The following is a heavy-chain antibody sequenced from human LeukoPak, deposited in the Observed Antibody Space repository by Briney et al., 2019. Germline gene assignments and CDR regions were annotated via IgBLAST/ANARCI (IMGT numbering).Heavy chain of an antibody. J-gene: IGHJ4*02. CDR1: GFTLSSYA. V-gene: IGHV3-30-3*01. CDR3: AGALFVEVNETCTVLDY. CDR2: ISYDGSYT. Sequence: PGGSLSPSCVASGFTLSSYAMHCVCQAPGRGLEWVAIISYDGSYTYYTDSVKGRFTISEENYNNTLYVQMNISRVEDTAVYYCAGALFVEVNETCTVLDYWVQGSLVAVSS. D-gene: IGHD2-2*01.